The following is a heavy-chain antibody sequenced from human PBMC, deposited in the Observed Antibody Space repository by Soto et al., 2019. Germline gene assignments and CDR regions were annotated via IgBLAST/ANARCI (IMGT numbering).Heavy chain of an antibody. Sequence: PSETLSLTCTVSGGSISSYYWSWIRQPPGKGLEWIGYIYYSGSTNYNPSLKSRVTISVDTSKNQFSLKLSSVTAADTAVYYCARDRMPESGLFNYWGQGTLVTVSS. V-gene: IGHV4-59*01. J-gene: IGHJ4*01. CDR1: GGSISSYY. CDR2: IYYSGST. D-gene: IGHD6-25*01. CDR3: ARDRMPESGLFNY.